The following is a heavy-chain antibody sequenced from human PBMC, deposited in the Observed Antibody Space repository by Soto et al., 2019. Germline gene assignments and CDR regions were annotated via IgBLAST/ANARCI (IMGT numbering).Heavy chain of an antibody. D-gene: IGHD6-13*01. Sequence: EVQLLESGGGLVQPGGSLRLSCAASGFTFSSYAMSWVRQAPGKGLEWVSAISGSGGSTYYADSVKGRFTISRDNSKNTLYLQMNSLRAEDTAVSYCAKDSYSSSWYRSDWGQGTLVTVSS. CDR1: GFTFSSYA. CDR2: ISGSGGST. J-gene: IGHJ4*02. CDR3: AKDSYSSSWYRSD. V-gene: IGHV3-23*01.